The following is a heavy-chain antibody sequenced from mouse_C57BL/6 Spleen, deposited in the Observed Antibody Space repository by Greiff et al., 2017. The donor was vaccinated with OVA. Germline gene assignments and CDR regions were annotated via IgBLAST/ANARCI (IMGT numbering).Heavy chain of an antibody. V-gene: IGHV1-15*01. CDR2: IDPETGGP. CDR3: TRYYGSSWYFDV. Sequence: QVQLQQSGAELVRPGASVTLSCKASGYTFTDYEMHWVQQTPVHGLEWIGAIDPETGGPAYNQKFKGKAILTADKSSSTAYMELRSLTSEDSAVYYCTRYYGSSWYFDVWGTGTTVTVSS. J-gene: IGHJ1*03. D-gene: IGHD1-1*01. CDR1: GYTFTDYE.